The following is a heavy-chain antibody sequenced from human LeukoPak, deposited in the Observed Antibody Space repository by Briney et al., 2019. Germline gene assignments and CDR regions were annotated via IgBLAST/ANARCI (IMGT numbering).Heavy chain of an antibody. J-gene: IGHJ4*02. CDR3: AVTPHSGGYYCGHY. Sequence: GGSLRLSCAASGFTFSSYSMNWVRQAPGKGLEWVSSISSTGSYIYYSDSLKGRFTISRDNAKNSLYLQMNSLRAEDTAIYYCAVTPHSGGYYCGHYWGQGTLVTVSS. CDR2: ISSTGSYI. CDR1: GFTFSSYS. D-gene: IGHD3-22*01. V-gene: IGHV3-21*01.